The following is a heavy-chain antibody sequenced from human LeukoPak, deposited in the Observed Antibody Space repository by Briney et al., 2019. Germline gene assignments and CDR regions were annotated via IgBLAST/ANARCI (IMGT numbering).Heavy chain of an antibody. CDR2: INHSGST. J-gene: IGHJ5*02. V-gene: IGHV4-34*01. D-gene: IGHD2-15*01. CDR3: ARGVVAATPKGDWFDP. Sequence: PSETLSLTCAVHGGSFSGYYWSWIRQPPGKGLEGIGEINHSGSTNYNPSLKSRVTISVDTSKNQFSLKLSSVTAADTAVYYCARGVVAATPKGDWFDPWGQGTLVTVSS. CDR1: GGSFSGYY.